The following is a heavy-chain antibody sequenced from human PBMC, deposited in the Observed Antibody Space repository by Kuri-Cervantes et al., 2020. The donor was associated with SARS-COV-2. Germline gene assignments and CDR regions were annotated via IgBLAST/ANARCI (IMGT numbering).Heavy chain of an antibody. CDR2: IIPIFGTA. CDR1: GYTFTSYD. Sequence: SVKVSCKASGYTFTSYDINWVRQATGQGLEWMGWIIPIFGTANYAQKFQGRVTITADESTSTAYMELSSLRSEDTAVYYCARGGWRTYYYYYMDVWGKGTTVTVSS. V-gene: IGHV1-69*13. D-gene: IGHD6-19*01. J-gene: IGHJ6*03. CDR3: ARGGWRTYYYYYMDV.